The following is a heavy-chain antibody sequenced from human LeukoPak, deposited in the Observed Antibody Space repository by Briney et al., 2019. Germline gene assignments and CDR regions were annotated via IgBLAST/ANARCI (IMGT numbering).Heavy chain of an antibody. CDR1: GFTFNNYG. D-gene: IGHD6-13*01. J-gene: IGHJ4*02. CDR3: AKTQPGYSRPGY. V-gene: IGHV3-30*18. CDR2: ISYDGTNK. Sequence: PGGSLRLSCAASGFTFNNYGMHWVRQAPGKGLEWVAVISYDGTNKYYADSVKGRFTISRDNSKNTLHLQMDSLRAEDTAVYYCAKTQPGYSRPGYWGQGTLVTVSS.